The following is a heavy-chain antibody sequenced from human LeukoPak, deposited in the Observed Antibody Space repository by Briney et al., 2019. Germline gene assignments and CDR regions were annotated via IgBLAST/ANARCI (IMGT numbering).Heavy chain of an antibody. Sequence: GAALKISFKVSGSGFTSYCIGWGRPMPGKGGGGMGIIYPGEAGATYSTSFQGQGTISVDKSINTAYLQWSSLQASDTAMYYCGMSGDRVPLQDDVFDVWGQGTMVTVST. CDR2: IYPGEAGA. D-gene: IGHD1-26*01. CDR3: GMSGDRVPLQDDVFDV. V-gene: IGHV5-51*01. J-gene: IGHJ3*01. CDR1: GSGFTSYC.